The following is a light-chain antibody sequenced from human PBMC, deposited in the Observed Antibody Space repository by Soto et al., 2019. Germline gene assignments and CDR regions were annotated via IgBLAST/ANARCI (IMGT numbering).Light chain of an antibody. CDR1: QAIRND. V-gene: IGKV1-6*01. CDR3: LQDINYPWT. CDR2: TAS. J-gene: IGKJ1*01. Sequence: AIQLTQSPSSLSASVGDRVTITCRASQAIRNDLGWYQQKPGKAPKLLIYTASTLQSGVPSRFSGSGSGTDFTLAISSLQPEDSATYYCLQDINYPWTFGQGTKVDIK.